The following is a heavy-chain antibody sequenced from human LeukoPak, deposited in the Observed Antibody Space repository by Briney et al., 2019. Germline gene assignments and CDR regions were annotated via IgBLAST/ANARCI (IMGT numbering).Heavy chain of an antibody. CDR1: GFTFSSYS. J-gene: IGHJ3*01. CDR2: ISRTT. Sequence: PGGSLRLSCAASGFTFSSYSFNWVRQAPGKGLEWVSYISRTTSYADSVKGRFTISRDNAKSSLYLQMNSLRAEDTAVYYCARDTDYAFDVWGQGTMVTVSS. V-gene: IGHV3-48*01. CDR3: ARDTDYAFDV.